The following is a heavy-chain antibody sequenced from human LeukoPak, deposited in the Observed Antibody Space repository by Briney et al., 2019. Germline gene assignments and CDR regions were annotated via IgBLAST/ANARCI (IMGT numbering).Heavy chain of an antibody. J-gene: IGHJ3*02. CDR1: GLTFRNYG. D-gene: IGHD3-10*01. CDR3: AKVTGSGSYLADAFDI. V-gene: IGHV3-23*01. CDR2: MSGSGDST. Sequence: GGSLRLSCAASGLTFRNYGMNWVRQPTGKGPEWVSAMSGSGDSTYHADSVRGRFTVSRDNSKNTLYLQMKSLRAEDTAVYYCAKVTGSGSYLADAFDIWGHGTVVTVSS.